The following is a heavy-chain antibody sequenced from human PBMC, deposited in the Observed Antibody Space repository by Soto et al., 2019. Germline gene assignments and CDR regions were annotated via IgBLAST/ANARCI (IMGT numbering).Heavy chain of an antibody. CDR1: GFTFSNYS. V-gene: IGHV3-21*01. CDR3: AREYTAWPLAYGLDV. Sequence: LRLSCVGSGFTFSNYSINWVRQAPGKGLEWVSSISSRSDIYYADSVKGRFSISRDNAKNSVSLQMNSLRAEDTAVYYCAREYTAWPLAYGLDVWGQGTTVTVSS. D-gene: IGHD2-2*02. CDR2: ISSRSDI. J-gene: IGHJ6*02.